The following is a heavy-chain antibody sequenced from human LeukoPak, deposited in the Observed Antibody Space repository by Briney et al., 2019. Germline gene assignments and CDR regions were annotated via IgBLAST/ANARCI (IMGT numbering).Heavy chain of an antibody. D-gene: IGHD3-9*01. CDR2: INPNSGGT. Sequence: ASVKVSCKASGYTFTGYYIHWVRQAPGQGLEWMGWINPNSGGTNYAQKFQGRVTMTRDTSISTAYMELSRLRSDDTAVYYCARGLVDYDILTGSRLNWFDPWGQGTLVTVSS. J-gene: IGHJ5*02. CDR3: ARGLVDYDILTGSRLNWFDP. V-gene: IGHV1-2*02. CDR1: GYTFTGYY.